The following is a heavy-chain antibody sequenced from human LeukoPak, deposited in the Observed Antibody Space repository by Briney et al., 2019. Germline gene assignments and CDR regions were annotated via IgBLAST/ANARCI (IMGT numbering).Heavy chain of an antibody. CDR3: ARDGTYTDYDPDFDI. Sequence: GGSLRLSCAASGFTFSRLWVSCVRQAPGKGREWVANIKQDGSEKYYVDSVKGRFTISRDNAKNSLYLQMNSLRAEDTAVFYCARDGTYTDYDPDFDIWGQGTLVTVSS. D-gene: IGHD5-12*01. V-gene: IGHV3-7*04. CDR2: IKQDGSEK. J-gene: IGHJ4*02. CDR1: GFTFSRLW.